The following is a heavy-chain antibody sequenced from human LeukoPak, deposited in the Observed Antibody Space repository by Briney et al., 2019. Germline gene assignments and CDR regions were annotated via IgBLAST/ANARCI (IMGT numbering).Heavy chain of an antibody. D-gene: IGHD3-22*01. V-gene: IGHV1-24*01. CDR1: GYTLTELS. CDR3: ATIDGHYDSSGY. J-gene: IGHJ4*02. Sequence: ASVKVSCKVSGYTLTELSMHWVRQAPGKGLEWMGGFDTEDGETIYAQKFQGRVTMTEDTSTDTAYMELSSLRSEDTAVYYCATIDGHYDSSGYWGQGTLLTVSS. CDR2: FDTEDGET.